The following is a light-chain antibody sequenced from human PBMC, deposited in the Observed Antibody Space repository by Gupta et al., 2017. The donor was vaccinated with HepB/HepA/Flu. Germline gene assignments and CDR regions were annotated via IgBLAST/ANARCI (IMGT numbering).Light chain of an antibody. CDR2: VTS. Sequence: DIQLTQSPSSLFASVGDRVTITCRTSQYISSYLNWYQQKPGKAPKLLIYVTSNLQSGVPSRFSGSGSGTDFTFIISRLQLEDFGTYYCQQSDRTPHTFGGGTEVEIK. CDR1: QYISSY. CDR3: QQSDRTPHT. V-gene: IGKV1-39*01. J-gene: IGKJ4*02.